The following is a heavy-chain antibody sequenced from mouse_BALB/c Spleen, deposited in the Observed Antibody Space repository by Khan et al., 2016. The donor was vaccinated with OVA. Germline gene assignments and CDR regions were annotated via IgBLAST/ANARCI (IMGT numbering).Heavy chain of an antibody. D-gene: IGHD1-1*01. CDR1: GYTFTEYA. Sequence: QVQLQQSGTDLVRPGVSVKISCKGSGYTFTEYAMNWVKESHEKSLEWIGVISTNYGDARYNQKFKGKATMTVDKSSSTAYMELARLTSEDSAIYYCARDGSRSLFAYWGQATLVTVSA. CDR2: ISTNYGDA. V-gene: IGHV1S137*01. J-gene: IGHJ3*01. CDR3: ARDGSRSLFAY.